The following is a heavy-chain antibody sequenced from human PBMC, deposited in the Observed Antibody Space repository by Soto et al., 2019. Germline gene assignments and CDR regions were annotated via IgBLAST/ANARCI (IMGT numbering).Heavy chain of an antibody. CDR2: ISAYNGNT. J-gene: IGHJ4*02. CDR1: GYTFTSYG. CDR3: ARDAAAGLNDY. D-gene: IGHD6-13*01. Sequence: QVQLVQSGAEVKKPGASVKVSCKASGYTFTSYGISWVRQAPGQGLEWMGWISAYNGNTKYVQKFQGRVNMTTDTSTSKAYMEMRSMRSDDTAVYYCARDAAAGLNDYWGQGTLVTVSS. V-gene: IGHV1-18*01.